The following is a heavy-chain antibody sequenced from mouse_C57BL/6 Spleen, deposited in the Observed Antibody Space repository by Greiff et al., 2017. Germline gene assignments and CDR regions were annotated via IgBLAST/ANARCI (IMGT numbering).Heavy chain of an antibody. CDR2: ISSGSSTI. CDR3: ARRTSDYDDYAMDY. D-gene: IGHD2-4*01. CDR1: GLTFSDYG. V-gene: IGHV5-17*01. J-gene: IGHJ4*01. Sequence: EVKLVESGGGLVKPGGSLKPSCAASGLTFSDYGMHWVRQAPEKGLEWVAYISSGSSTIYFADTVKGRFTISRDNAKNTLFLQMTSLRSEDTAMYYCARRTSDYDDYAMDYWGQGTSVTVSS.